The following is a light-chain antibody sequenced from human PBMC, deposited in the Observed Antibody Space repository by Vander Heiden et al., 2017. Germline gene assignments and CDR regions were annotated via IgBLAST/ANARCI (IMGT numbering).Light chain of an antibody. J-gene: IGKJ4*01. CDR2: AAS. Sequence: DIQMTQSPSSLSASVGDRVTIICRASRSISTFLNWYQQKPGKAPELLVSAASSLHGGVPSRFRGSGSGTDFTLTISSLQPEDFATYYCQQSFSSPPTFGGGTKVEIK. CDR3: QQSFSSPPT. V-gene: IGKV1-39*01. CDR1: RSISTF.